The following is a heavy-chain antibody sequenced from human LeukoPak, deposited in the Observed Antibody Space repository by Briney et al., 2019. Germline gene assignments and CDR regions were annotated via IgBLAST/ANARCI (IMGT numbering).Heavy chain of an antibody. D-gene: IGHD2-2*01. J-gene: IGHJ4*02. CDR1: GFTFSSYS. Sequence: GGSLRLSCAASGFTFSSYSMNWVGQAPGKGLEWVSYISSSSSTIYYADSVKGRFTISRDNAKNSLYLQMNSLRAEDTAVYYCARSDVMGLIVVVPAAIGYFDYWGQGTLVTVSS. CDR3: ARSDVMGLIVVVPAAIGYFDY. V-gene: IGHV3-48*04. CDR2: ISSSSSTI.